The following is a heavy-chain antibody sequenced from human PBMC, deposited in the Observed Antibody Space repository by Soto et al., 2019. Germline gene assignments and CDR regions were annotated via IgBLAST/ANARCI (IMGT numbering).Heavy chain of an antibody. Sequence: QVQLVQSGAEVKKPGSSVKVSCKASGGTFSSYTISWVRQAPGQGLEWMGRIIPILGIANYAQKFQGRVTITADKSTSTALRELSSLRSEDTAVYYCARSATVTSNFVYYYYGMDVWGQGTTVTVSS. CDR2: IIPILGIA. CDR3: ARSATVTSNFVYYYYGMDV. J-gene: IGHJ6*02. V-gene: IGHV1-69*02. D-gene: IGHD4-17*01. CDR1: GGTFSSYT.